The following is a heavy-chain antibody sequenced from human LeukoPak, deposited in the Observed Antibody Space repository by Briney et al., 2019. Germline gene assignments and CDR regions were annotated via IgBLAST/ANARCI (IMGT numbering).Heavy chain of an antibody. CDR2: IIPIFGTA. CDR3: ARGGDILAGQFFFDY. Sequence: GSSVKVSCKASGGTFSSYAISWVRQAPGQGLEWMGGIIPIFGTANYAQKFQGRVTITADESTSTAYMELSRLRSEDTAVYYCARGGDILAGQFFFDYWGQGTLVTVSS. D-gene: IGHD3-9*01. J-gene: IGHJ4*02. V-gene: IGHV1-69*01. CDR1: GGTFSSYA.